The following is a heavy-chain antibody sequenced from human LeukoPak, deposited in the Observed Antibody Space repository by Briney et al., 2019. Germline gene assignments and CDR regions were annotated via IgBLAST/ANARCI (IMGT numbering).Heavy chain of an antibody. CDR2: ISSSSSYI. Sequence: GGSLRLSCAASGFTFSSYSMNWVRQAPGKGLEWVSSISSSSSYIYYADSVKGRFTISRGNAKNSLYLQMNSLRAEDTAVYYCARDVRHGAFDIWGQGTMVTVSS. D-gene: IGHD3-16*02. V-gene: IGHV3-21*01. CDR1: GFTFSSYS. CDR3: ARDVRHGAFDI. J-gene: IGHJ3*02.